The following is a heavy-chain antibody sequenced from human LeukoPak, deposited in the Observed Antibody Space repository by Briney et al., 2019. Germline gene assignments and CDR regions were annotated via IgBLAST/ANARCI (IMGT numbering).Heavy chain of an antibody. V-gene: IGHV3-21*04. CDR1: GFTFSSYS. CDR3: AREAYSSGWFDY. CDR2: ISSGSSHI. D-gene: IGHD6-19*01. Sequence: GGSLRLSCAASGFTFSSYSMNWVRQAPGKGLEWVSSISSGSSHIYYADSLKGRFTISRDNAKNSLYLQMNSLRAEDTAVYYCAREAYSSGWFDYWGQGTLVTVSS. J-gene: IGHJ4*02.